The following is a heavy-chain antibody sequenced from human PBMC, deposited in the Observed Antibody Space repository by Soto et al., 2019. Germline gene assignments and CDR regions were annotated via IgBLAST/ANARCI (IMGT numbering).Heavy chain of an antibody. Sequence: ASVKVSCKASGYTFTNYAMHWVRQAPGQRLEWMGWINAGNGNTKYSQKFQGRVTITRDTSASTAYMELSSLRSEDTAVYYCARVGTSSLRYGMDVWGQGTTVTVSS. CDR1: GYTFTNYA. CDR3: ARVGTSSLRYGMDV. V-gene: IGHV1-3*01. D-gene: IGHD2-2*01. J-gene: IGHJ6*02. CDR2: INAGNGNT.